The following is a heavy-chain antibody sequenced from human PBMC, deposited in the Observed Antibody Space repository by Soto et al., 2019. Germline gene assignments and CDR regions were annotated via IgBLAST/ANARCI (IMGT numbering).Heavy chain of an antibody. CDR3: ASHYYDNSGPKFDF. Sequence: SETLSLTCTVSGASISSGGYYWSWILQHPGKGLEWIGYIYYSGSTYYNPSLKSRVTISVDTSKNQFSLKLSSVTAADTAVYYCASHYYDNSGPKFDFWGQATLVTVSS. CDR1: GASISSGGYY. J-gene: IGHJ5*01. CDR2: IYYSGST. V-gene: IGHV4-31*03. D-gene: IGHD3-22*01.